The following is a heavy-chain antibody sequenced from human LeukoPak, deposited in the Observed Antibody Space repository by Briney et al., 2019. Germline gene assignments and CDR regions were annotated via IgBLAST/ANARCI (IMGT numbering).Heavy chain of an antibody. CDR3: AKERGISYTYEFDY. D-gene: IGHD3-16*01. Sequence: PGESLRLSCAASGFTFANYAMTWVRQAPGKGLDWVSLISGSGSNTYYTDSVQGRFTISRDNSRNTLYLQMSSLRAEDTAIYYCAKERGISYTYEFDYWGQGALVTVSS. J-gene: IGHJ4*02. CDR2: ISGSGSNT. CDR1: GFTFANYA. V-gene: IGHV3-23*01.